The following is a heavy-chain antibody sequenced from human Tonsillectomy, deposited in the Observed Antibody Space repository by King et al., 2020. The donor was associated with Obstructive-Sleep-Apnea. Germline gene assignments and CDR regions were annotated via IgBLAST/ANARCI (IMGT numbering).Heavy chain of an antibody. V-gene: IGHV4-31*03. D-gene: IGHD1-26*01. CDR2: IYYSGST. J-gene: IGHJ6*02. CDR3: ARDPRQVGTGPYYYGMDV. CDR1: GGSISNGGFY. Sequence: VQLQESGPGLVKPSQTLSLTCTVPGGSISNGGFYWSWIRQHPGKGLEWIGYIYYSGSTYYNPSLKSRLTISVDTSKNQFSLKLSSVTFADTAVYYCARDPRQVGTGPYYYGMDVWGQGTTVTVSS.